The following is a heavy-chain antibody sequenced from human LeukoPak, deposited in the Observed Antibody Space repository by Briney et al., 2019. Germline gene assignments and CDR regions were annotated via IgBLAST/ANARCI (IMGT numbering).Heavy chain of an antibody. CDR2: ISYDGSNK. CDR1: GFTFSSYA. J-gene: IGHJ4*02. V-gene: IGHV3-30-3*02. CDR3: AKTRPPSYSSGWGQPYYFDY. Sequence: GRSLRLSCAASGFTFSSYAMHWVRQAPGKGLEWVAVISYDGSNKYYADSVKGRFTISRDNSKNTLYLQMNSLRAEDTAVYYCAKTRPPSYSSGWGQPYYFDYWGQGTLVTVSS. D-gene: IGHD6-19*01.